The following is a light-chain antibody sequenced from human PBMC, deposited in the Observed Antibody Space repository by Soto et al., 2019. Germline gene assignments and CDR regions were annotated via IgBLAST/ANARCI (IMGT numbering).Light chain of an antibody. J-gene: IGKJ4*01. Sequence: EIVLTQSPGTLSLSPGERATLSCRASQSVTSSYLAWYQQKPGQAPRLLIYGASSRATGIPDRFSGSGSGTDFTLTISRLEPEDFAVSYCQPYGSSPAFGGGTKVEIK. V-gene: IGKV3-20*01. CDR2: GAS. CDR3: QPYGSSPA. CDR1: QSVTSSY.